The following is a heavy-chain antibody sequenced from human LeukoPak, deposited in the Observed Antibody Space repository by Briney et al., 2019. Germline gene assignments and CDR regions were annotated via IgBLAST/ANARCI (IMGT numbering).Heavy chain of an antibody. CDR2: IYYSGSI. J-gene: IGHJ5*02. CDR3: ARDQNRYRNSWENWFDP. Sequence: SETLSLTCSVSGGSINSYYWSWIRQPPGKGLEWIGYIYYSGSINYNPSLKSRVTISVDTSKNQFSLKLSSVTAADTAVYYCARDQNRYRNSWENWFDPWGQGTLVTVSS. CDR1: GGSINSYY. D-gene: IGHD6-13*01. V-gene: IGHV4-59*01.